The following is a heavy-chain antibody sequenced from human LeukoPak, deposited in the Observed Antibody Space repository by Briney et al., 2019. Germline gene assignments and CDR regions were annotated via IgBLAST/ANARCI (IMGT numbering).Heavy chain of an antibody. V-gene: IGHV4-59*01. Sequence: PSETLSLTCTVPGGSISSYYWSWIRQPPGKGLEWIGYIYYSGSTNYNPSLKSRVTISVDTSKNQFSLKLSSVTAADTAVYYCARVGLDFSGGSCYSDGMDVWGKGPTVTVSS. CDR3: ARVGLDFSGGSCYSDGMDV. CDR2: IYYSGST. CDR1: GGSISSYY. J-gene: IGHJ6*04. D-gene: IGHD2-15*01.